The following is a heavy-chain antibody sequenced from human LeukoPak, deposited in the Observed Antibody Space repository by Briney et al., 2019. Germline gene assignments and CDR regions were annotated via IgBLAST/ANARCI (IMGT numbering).Heavy chain of an antibody. D-gene: IGHD6-19*01. CDR1: GYTFTGYY. CDR2: INPNSGGT. J-gene: IGHJ6*03. V-gene: IGHV1-2*02. Sequence: ASVKVSCKASGYTFTGYYMHWVRQAPGQGLEWMGWINPNSGGTNYAQKFQGRVTMTRDTSISTAYMELSRLRSDDTAVYYCARDKSSGWTYYYYYMDVWGKGTTVTVSS. CDR3: ARDKSSGWTYYYYYMDV.